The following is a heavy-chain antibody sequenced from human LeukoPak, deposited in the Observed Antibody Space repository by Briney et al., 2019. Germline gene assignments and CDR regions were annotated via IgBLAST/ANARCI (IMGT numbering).Heavy chain of an antibody. D-gene: IGHD3-10*01. Sequence: GASVKVSCKASGYTFTGYYMHWVRQAPGQGLEWMGWINPNSGGTNYAQKFQGRVTMTRDTSISTAYMELSRLRSDDTAVYYCARDYPSSVWFGDPRGSYYYMDVWGKGTTVTISS. J-gene: IGHJ6*03. CDR1: GYTFTGYY. CDR2: INPNSGGT. CDR3: ARDYPSSVWFGDPRGSYYYMDV. V-gene: IGHV1-2*02.